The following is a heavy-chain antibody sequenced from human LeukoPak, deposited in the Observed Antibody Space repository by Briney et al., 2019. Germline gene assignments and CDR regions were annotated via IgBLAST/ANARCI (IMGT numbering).Heavy chain of an antibody. J-gene: IGHJ3*02. D-gene: IGHD3/OR15-3a*01. CDR3: ARKWTDDAFDI. Sequence: SETLSLTCTVSGGSISSYYWSWIRHPPGKGLEWIGYIYYSGSTNYNPSLKSRVTISVDTSKNQFSLKLSSVTAADTAVYYCARKWTDDAFDIWGQGTMVTVSS. CDR2: IYYSGST. CDR1: GGSISSYY. V-gene: IGHV4-59*01.